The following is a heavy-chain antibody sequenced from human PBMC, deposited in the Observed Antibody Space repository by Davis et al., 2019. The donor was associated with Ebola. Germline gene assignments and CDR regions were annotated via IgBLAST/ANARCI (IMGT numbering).Heavy chain of an antibody. CDR3: ARCSGGSCEFGLDY. CDR2: ISYDGSNK. Sequence: GESLKISCAASGFTFSSYAMHWVRQAPGKGLEWVAVISYDGSNKYYADSVKGRFTISRDNSKKTMYLQMNSLRGEDTAVYYCARCSGGSCEFGLDYWGQGTLVTVSS. D-gene: IGHD2-15*01. J-gene: IGHJ4*02. CDR1: GFTFSSYA. V-gene: IGHV3-30-3*01.